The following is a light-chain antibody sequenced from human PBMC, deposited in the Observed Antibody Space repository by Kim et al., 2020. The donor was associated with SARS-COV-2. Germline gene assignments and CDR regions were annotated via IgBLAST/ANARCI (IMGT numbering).Light chain of an antibody. CDR3: QQYNNWPRT. V-gene: IGKV3-15*01. Sequence: EIVMTQSPATLSVSPGERATLSCRASQSVSNNLVWYQQKPGQAPRLLIYGASTRATGIPARFGGSGSGTEFTLTINSLQSEDFAVYYCQQYNNWPRTFGQGTKVDIK. CDR2: GAS. J-gene: IGKJ1*01. CDR1: QSVSNN.